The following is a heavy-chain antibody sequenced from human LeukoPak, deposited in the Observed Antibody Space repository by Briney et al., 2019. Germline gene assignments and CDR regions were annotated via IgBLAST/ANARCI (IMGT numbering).Heavy chain of an antibody. J-gene: IGHJ4*02. D-gene: IGHD3-22*01. Sequence: GASVKVSCKVSGYTLTELSMHWVRQAPGKGLEWMGGFDPEDGETIYAQKFQGRVTMTEDTSTDTAYMELSSLRSEDTAVYYCATILDYYDSSGYRYWGQGTLVTVSS. CDR1: GYTLTELS. CDR3: ATILDYYDSSGYRY. V-gene: IGHV1-24*01. CDR2: FDPEDGET.